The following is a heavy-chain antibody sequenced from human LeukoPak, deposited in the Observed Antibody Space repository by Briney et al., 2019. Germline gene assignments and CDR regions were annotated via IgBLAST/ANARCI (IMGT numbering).Heavy chain of an antibody. D-gene: IGHD4-23*01. V-gene: IGHV4-61*01. J-gene: IGHJ4*02. CDR1: GGSISSGSYY. CDR3: ARDAAYYGGRYFDY. Sequence: SETLSLTCTVSGGSISSGSYYWSWIRQPPGKGLEWIGYIYYSGSTNYNPSLKSRVTISVDTSKNQFSLKLSSVTAADTAVYYCARDAAYYGGRYFDYWGQGTLVTVSS. CDR2: IYYSGST.